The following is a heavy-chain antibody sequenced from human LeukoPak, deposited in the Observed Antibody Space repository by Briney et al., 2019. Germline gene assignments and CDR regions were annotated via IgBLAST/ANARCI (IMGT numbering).Heavy chain of an antibody. D-gene: IGHD1-14*01. J-gene: IGHJ6*03. CDR1: GFTFGDYA. CDR3: ARAEHMDV. CDR2: ISSSGSTI. Sequence: QPGGSLRLSCTASGFTFGDYAMGWVRQAPGKGLEWVSYISSSGSTIYYADSVKGRSTISRDNAKNSLYLQMNSLRAEDTAVYYCARAEHMDVWGKGTTVTISS. V-gene: IGHV3-48*03.